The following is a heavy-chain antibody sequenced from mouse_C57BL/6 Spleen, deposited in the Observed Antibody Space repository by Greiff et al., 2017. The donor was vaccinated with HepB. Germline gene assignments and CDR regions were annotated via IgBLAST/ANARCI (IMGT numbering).Heavy chain of an antibody. Sequence: EVKVVESGGGLVKPGGSLKLSCAASGFTFSDYGMHWVRQAPEKGLEWVAYISSGSSTSYYADTVKGRFTISRDNAKNTLFLQMTSLRSEDTAMYYCAMNDYDGYYAMDYWGQGTSVTVSS. V-gene: IGHV5-17*01. J-gene: IGHJ4*01. CDR3: AMNDYDGYYAMDY. CDR2: ISSGSSTS. D-gene: IGHD2-4*01. CDR1: GFTFSDYG.